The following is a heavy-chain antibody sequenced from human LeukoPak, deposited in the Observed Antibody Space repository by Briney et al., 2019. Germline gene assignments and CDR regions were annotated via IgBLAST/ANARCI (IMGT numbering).Heavy chain of an antibody. D-gene: IGHD2-15*01. CDR1: GYTFTSYD. CDR3: ARVYCSGGSCYPGGYYYYGMDV. V-gene: IGHV1-8*01. Sequence: ASVKVSCTASGYTFTSYDINWVRQATGQELEWMGWMNPNSGNTGYAQKFQGRVTMTRNTSISTAYMELSSLRSEDTAVYYCARVYCSGGSCYPGGYYYYGMDVWGQGTTVTVSS. CDR2: MNPNSGNT. J-gene: IGHJ6*02.